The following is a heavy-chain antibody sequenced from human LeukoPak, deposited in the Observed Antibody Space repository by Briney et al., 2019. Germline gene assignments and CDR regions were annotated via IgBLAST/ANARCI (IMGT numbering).Heavy chain of an antibody. Sequence: ASVKVSCKASGYTFTGDYMHWVRQAPGQGLEWMGWINPNSGGTNYAQKFQGRVTMTRDTSITTSYMELSRLSSDDTAVYYCARHPGNLSNDWYFHLWGRGALVTVSS. V-gene: IGHV1-2*02. D-gene: IGHD2-21*01. CDR3: ARHPGNLSNDWYFHL. CDR2: INPNSGGT. CDR1: GYTFTGDY. J-gene: IGHJ2*01.